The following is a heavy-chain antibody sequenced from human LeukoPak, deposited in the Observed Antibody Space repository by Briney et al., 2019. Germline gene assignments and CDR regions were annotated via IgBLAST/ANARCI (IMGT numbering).Heavy chain of an antibody. D-gene: IGHD3-10*01. V-gene: IGHV3-30-3*01. CDR2: ISYDGSNK. Sequence: SCKASGGTFSSYAMHWVRQAPGKGLEWVAVISYDGSNKYYADSVKGRFTISRDNSKNTLYLQMNSLRAEDTAVYYCARGSGHSGSGSYYNDRWFDPWGQGTLVTVSS. J-gene: IGHJ5*02. CDR1: GGTFSSYA. CDR3: ARGSGHSGSGSYYNDRWFDP.